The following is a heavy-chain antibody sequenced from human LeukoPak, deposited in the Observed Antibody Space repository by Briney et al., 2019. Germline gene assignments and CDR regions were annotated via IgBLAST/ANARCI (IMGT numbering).Heavy chain of an antibody. V-gene: IGHV4-59*01. J-gene: IGHJ4*02. CDR3: ARGRDGYNFGTFDY. Sequence: SETLSLTCTVSGGSISSYYWSWIRQPPGKGLEWSGYIYYSGSTNYNPSLKSRVTISVDTSKNQFSLKLSSVTAADTAVYYCARGRDGYNFGTFDYWGQGTLVTVSS. CDR1: GGSISSYY. CDR2: IYYSGST. D-gene: IGHD5-24*01.